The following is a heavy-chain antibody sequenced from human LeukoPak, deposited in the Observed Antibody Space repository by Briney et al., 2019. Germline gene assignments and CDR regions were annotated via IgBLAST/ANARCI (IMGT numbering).Heavy chain of an antibody. V-gene: IGHV4-39*01. D-gene: IGHD1-1*01. Sequence: KPSETLSLTCTVSGGSISSSSYYWGWIRQPPVKGLEWIGTIYYSGSTYYNPSLKSRVTISVDTSKNQFSLKLTSVTAADTAVYYCARPVPSRLGWFDPWGQGTLVTVSS. CDR1: GGSISSSSYY. CDR2: IYYSGST. J-gene: IGHJ5*02. CDR3: ARPVPSRLGWFDP.